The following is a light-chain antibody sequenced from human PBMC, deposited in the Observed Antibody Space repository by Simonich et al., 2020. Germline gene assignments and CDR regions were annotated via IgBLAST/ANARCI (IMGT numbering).Light chain of an antibody. CDR2: KAS. CDR1: QSISSW. CDR3: QQYNSYSPT. Sequence: DIQMTQSPSTLSASVGDRVTITSRASQSISSWLAWYQQKPGKAPKLLIYKASSLERGVPSRFSGSGSGTEFTLTISSLQPDDFATYYCQQYNSYSPTFGGGTKVEIK. V-gene: IGKV1-5*03. J-gene: IGKJ4*01.